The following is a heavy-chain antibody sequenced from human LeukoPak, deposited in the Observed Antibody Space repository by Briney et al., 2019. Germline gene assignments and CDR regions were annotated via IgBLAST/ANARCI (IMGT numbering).Heavy chain of an antibody. CDR3: ARAAAGDYYMDV. CDR1: GFTVSSNY. D-gene: IGHD6-13*01. Sequence: GGSLRLSCAASGFTVSSNYMNWVRQAPGKGLEWVSGIYSGVSTYYADSVKGRFTISRDNSKNTLYLQMNSLRAEDTAVYYCARAAAGDYYMDVWGKGTTVTVSS. J-gene: IGHJ6*03. V-gene: IGHV3-53*05. CDR2: IYSGVST.